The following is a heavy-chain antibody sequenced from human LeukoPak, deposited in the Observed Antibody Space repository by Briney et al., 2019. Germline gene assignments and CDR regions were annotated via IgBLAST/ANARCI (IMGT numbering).Heavy chain of an antibody. V-gene: IGHV3-21*01. J-gene: IGHJ3*02. Sequence: GGSLRPSCAASGFTFRSYCMNWVRPAAGEGLGWVASICTYSSYIYYADSVKGRFTISRDNAKNSLYLQMNSLRAEDTAVYYCAREVSCSSTSCLGAFDIWGQGTMVTVSS. CDR2: ICTYSSYI. CDR1: GFTFRSYC. CDR3: AREVSCSSTSCLGAFDI. D-gene: IGHD2-2*01.